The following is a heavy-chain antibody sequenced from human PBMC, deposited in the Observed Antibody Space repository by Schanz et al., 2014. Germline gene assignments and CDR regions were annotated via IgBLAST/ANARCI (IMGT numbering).Heavy chain of an antibody. CDR3: ARDGDFDY. Sequence: VQLAESGGSVVQPGRSLRLSCAASEFTLITYYMHRVRQAPREGLEWVSSIVGGGGRTYYADSVKGRFTISRDKSKNTRYLQMNTLRAEDTAVYYCARDGDFDYWGQGTLVTVSS. J-gene: IGHJ4*02. V-gene: IGHV3-23*04. CDR1: EFTLITYY. CDR2: IVGGGGRT.